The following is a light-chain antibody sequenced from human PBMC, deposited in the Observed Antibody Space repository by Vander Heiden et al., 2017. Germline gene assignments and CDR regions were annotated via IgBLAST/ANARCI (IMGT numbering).Light chain of an antibody. CDR1: GSDVVSYTL. CDR2: EVS. Sequence: QSALTQPASVSGSPGQSITISCTGIGSDVVSYTLVSWYQQHPGKAPNLMIYEVSKRPSGVSNRFSGSKSGNTASLTISGLQAEDEADYYCCSYAGSSTLGVFGGGTKLTVL. CDR3: CSYAGSSTLGV. J-gene: IGLJ3*02. V-gene: IGLV2-23*02.